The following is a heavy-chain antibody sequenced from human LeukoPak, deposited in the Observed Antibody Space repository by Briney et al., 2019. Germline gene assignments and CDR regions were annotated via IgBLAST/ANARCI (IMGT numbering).Heavy chain of an antibody. J-gene: IGHJ4*02. CDR1: GFTFSSHS. CDR3: ARDVAAAGPTPPLDY. D-gene: IGHD6-13*01. CDR2: ISSSSSYI. V-gene: IGHV3-21*01. Sequence: GGSLRLSCAASGFTFSSHSMNWVRQAPGKGLEWVPSISSSSSYIYYADSVKGRFTISRDNAKNSLYLQMNSLRAEDTAVYYCARDVAAAGPTPPLDYWGQGTLVTVSS.